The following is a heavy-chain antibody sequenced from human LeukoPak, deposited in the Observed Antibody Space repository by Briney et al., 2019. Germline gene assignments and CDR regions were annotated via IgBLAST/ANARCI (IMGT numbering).Heavy chain of an antibody. CDR1: GFTFSSFA. D-gene: IGHD5-12*01. CDR3: AKDRGSRGYSGYDFFGQ. CDR2: ISGSGGST. J-gene: IGHJ4*02. V-gene: IGHV3-23*01. Sequence: GGSLRLSCAASGFTFSSFAMSWVRQAPGKGLEWVSTISGSGGSTYYADSVKGRFTISRANSRNTLYLQLNSLRGEDTALYYCAKDRGSRGYSGYDFFGQWGQGTLVTVSS.